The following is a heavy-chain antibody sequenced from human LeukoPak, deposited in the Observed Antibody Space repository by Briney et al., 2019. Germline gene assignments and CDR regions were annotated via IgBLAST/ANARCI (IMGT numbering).Heavy chain of an antibody. CDR3: AKDGSKFGEFSNYHYYYYGMDV. CDR1: GFTVSSNY. CDR2: IYSGGST. V-gene: IGHV3-53*01. D-gene: IGHD3-10*01. J-gene: IGHJ6*02. Sequence: PGGSLRLSCAASGFTVSSNYMSWVRQAPGKGLEWVSVIYSGGSTYYADSVKGRFTISRDNSKNTLFLQMNSLRTEDTAVYYCAKDGSKFGEFSNYHYYYYGMDVWGQGTTVTVSS.